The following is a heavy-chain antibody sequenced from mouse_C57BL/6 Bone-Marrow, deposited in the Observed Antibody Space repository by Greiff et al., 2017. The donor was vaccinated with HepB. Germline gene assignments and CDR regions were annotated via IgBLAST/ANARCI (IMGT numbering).Heavy chain of an antibody. V-gene: IGHV1-82*01. J-gene: IGHJ3*01. D-gene: IGHD3-2*02. CDR1: GYAFSSSW. CDR2: IYPGDGDT. Sequence: QVQLKESGPELVKPGASVKISCKASGYAFSSSWMNWVKQRPGKGLEWIGRIYPGDGDTNYNGKFKGKATLTADKSSSTAYMQLSSLTSEDSAVYFCARQLRLLAWFAYWGQGTLVTVSA. CDR3: ARQLRLLAWFAY.